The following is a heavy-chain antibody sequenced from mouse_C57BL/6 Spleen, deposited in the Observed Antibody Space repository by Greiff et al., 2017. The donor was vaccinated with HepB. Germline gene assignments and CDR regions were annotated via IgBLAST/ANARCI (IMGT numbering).Heavy chain of an antibody. CDR3: AYYGSSPFAH. V-gene: IGHV1-82*01. J-gene: IGHJ3*01. Sequence: QVQLQQSGPELVKPGASVKISCKASGYAFRSSWMNWVKQRPGKGLEWIGRIYPGDGDTNYNGKFKGKAKLTADKSSSTAYMQLSSLTSEDSAVYYCAYYGSSPFAHWGQGTLVTVSA. CDR1: GYAFRSSW. D-gene: IGHD1-1*01. CDR2: IYPGDGDT.